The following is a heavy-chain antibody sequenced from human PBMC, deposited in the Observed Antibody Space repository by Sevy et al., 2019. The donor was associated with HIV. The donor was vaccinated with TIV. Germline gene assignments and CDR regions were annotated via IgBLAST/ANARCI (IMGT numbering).Heavy chain of an antibody. CDR3: TGWKGAQSIFDY. CDR1: GFTFGDYA. CDR2: LKHKAYGGTL. Sequence: GGSLRLSCTGSGFTFGDYAMSWVRQAPGKGLEWVAFLKHKAYGGTLDYSGSVKGRFSTTTDDSKSIAHLQMNDLKTEDTAIYYCTGWKGAQSIFDYWGQGALVTVSS. D-gene: IGHD1-1*01. V-gene: IGHV3-49*04. J-gene: IGHJ4*02.